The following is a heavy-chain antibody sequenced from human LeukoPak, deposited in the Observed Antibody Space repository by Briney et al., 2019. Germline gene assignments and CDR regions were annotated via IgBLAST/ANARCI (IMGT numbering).Heavy chain of an antibody. V-gene: IGHV3-21*01. CDR3: ARITRSGRAAAGEPFDY. CDR2: ISSSSYI. Sequence: GGSLRLSCAASGFTFSSYSMNWVRQAPGKGLEWVSSISSSSYIYYADSVKGRFTISRDNAKNSLYLQMNSLRAEDTAVYYCARITRSGRAAAGEPFDYWGQGTLVTVSS. D-gene: IGHD6-13*01. J-gene: IGHJ4*02. CDR1: GFTFSSYS.